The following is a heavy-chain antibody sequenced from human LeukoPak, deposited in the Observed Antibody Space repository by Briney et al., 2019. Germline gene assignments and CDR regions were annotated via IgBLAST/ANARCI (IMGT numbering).Heavy chain of an antibody. D-gene: IGHD3-10*01. V-gene: IGHV3-48*04. Sequence: GGSLRLSCAASGFTFSSYSMNWVRQAPGKGLEWVSYISSSSSTIYYADSVKGRFTISRDNAKNSLYLQMNSLRAEDTAVYYCARDDITMVRGVIIYYYYGMDVWGQGTTVTVSS. CDR1: GFTFSSYS. CDR2: ISSSSSTI. J-gene: IGHJ6*02. CDR3: ARDDITMVRGVIIYYYYGMDV.